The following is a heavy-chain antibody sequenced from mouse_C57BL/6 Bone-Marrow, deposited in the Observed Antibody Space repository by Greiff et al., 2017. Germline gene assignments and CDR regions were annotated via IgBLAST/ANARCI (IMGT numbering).Heavy chain of an antibody. CDR1: GYTFTSYW. J-gene: IGHJ4*01. CDR3: ARAYLGAMDY. V-gene: IGHV1-55*01. Sequence: QVHVKQPGAELVKPGASVKMSCKASGYTFTSYWITWVKQRPGQGLEWIGDIYPGSGSTNYNEKFKSKATLTVDTSSSTAYMQLSRLTSEDSAVYYCARAYLGAMDYWGQGTSVTVSS. D-gene: IGHD5-1-1*01. CDR2: IYPGSGST.